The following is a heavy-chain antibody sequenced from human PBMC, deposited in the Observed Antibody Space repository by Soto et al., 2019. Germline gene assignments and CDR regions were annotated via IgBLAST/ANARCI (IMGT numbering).Heavy chain of an antibody. J-gene: IGHJ4*02. CDR1: GLTFSSYT. CDR2: DSSSSTYI. V-gene: IGHV3-21*01. Sequence: EVQLVDSGGGLVKPGGSLRLSCAASGLTFSSYTMNWVRQAPGKGLEWVSSDSSSSTYIYYADSVKGRFTISRDNAKNSLYLQMNSLRAEDTAIYYCARGSHSTTWYGGQFDYWGQGTLVTVSS. CDR3: ARGSHSTTWYGGQFDY. D-gene: IGHD6-13*01.